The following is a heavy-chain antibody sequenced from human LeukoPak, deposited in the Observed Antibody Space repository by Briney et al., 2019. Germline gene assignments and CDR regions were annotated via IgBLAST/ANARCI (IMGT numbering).Heavy chain of an antibody. CDR1: GGSISSGSYY. CDR2: IYTGGST. Sequence: SETLSLTCTVSGGSISSGSYYWSWIRQPAGKGLEWIGRIYTGGSTNYNPSLKSRVTISVDTSKNQFSLKLSSVTAADTAVYYCARESLYSYGFNWGQGTLVTVSS. V-gene: IGHV4-61*02. CDR3: ARESLYSYGFN. J-gene: IGHJ4*02. D-gene: IGHD5-18*01.